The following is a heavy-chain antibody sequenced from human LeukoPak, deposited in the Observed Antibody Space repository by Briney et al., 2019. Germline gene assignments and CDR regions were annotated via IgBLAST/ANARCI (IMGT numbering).Heavy chain of an antibody. CDR3: ARHKSHSDYYDSSGYPGAFDI. V-gene: IGHV4-59*08. CDR2: IYYSGST. CDR1: GGSISSYY. J-gene: IGHJ3*02. Sequence: SETLSLTCTVSGGSISSYYWSWIRQPPGKGLEWIGYIYYSGSTNYNPSLKSRVTISVDTSKNQFSLKLSSVTAADTAVYYCARHKSHSDYYDSSGYPGAFDIWGQGTMVTVSS. D-gene: IGHD3-22*01.